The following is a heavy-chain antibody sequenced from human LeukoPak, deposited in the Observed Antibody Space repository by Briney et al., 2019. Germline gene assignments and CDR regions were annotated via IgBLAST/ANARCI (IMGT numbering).Heavy chain of an antibody. V-gene: IGHV4-59*08. CDR2: IYYSGST. Sequence: SETLSLTCTVSGGSISSYYWSWIRQPPGKGLEWIGYIYYSGSTNYNPSLKSRVTISVDTSKNQFSLKLSSVTAADTAVYYCAGYCSGGSCSPFDYWGQGTLVTVSS. D-gene: IGHD2-15*01. CDR3: AGYCSGGSCSPFDY. J-gene: IGHJ4*02. CDR1: GGSISSYY.